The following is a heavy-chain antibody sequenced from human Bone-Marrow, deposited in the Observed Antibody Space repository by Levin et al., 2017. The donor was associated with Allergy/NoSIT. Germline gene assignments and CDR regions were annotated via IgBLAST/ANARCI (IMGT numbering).Heavy chain of an antibody. CDR1: GYTFTSYD. Sequence: ASVKVSCKASGYTFTSYDINWVRQATGQGLEWMGCMNPNNGDTLYAQRFHGRVTMTRDTSINTAYMELSSLRSEDTAVYYCARGPIGELHYYFDFWGQGALVTVSS. CDR3: ARGPIGELHYYFDF. V-gene: IGHV1-8*01. CDR2: MNPNNGDT. D-gene: IGHD3-10*01. J-gene: IGHJ4*02.